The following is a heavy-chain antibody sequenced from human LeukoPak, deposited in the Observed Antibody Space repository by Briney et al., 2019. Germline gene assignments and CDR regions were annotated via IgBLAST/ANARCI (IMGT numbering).Heavy chain of an antibody. V-gene: IGHV4-34*01. CDR3: ASVNYYDSSGYVDY. D-gene: IGHD3-22*01. CDR1: GGSFSGYY. J-gene: IGHJ4*02. CDR2: INHSGST. Sequence: SETLSLTCAVYGGSFSGYYWGWIRQPPGKGLEWIGEINHSGSTNYNPSLKSRVTISVDTSKNQFSLKLSSVTAADTAVYYCASVNYYDSSGYVDYWGQGTLVTVSS.